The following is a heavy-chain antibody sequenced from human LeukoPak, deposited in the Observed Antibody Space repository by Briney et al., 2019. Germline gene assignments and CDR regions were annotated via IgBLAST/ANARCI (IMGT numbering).Heavy chain of an antibody. CDR2: INTGNGNT. CDR3: ARVGGGYYGALDY. D-gene: IGHD3-10*01. V-gene: IGHV1-3*04. Sequence: ASVKVSCKASGHTFTSCAIHWVRQAPGQRLEWMGWINTGNGNTKYSQKFQGRVTITRDTSASTAYMELSSLRSEDTAAYYCARVGGGYYGALDYWGQGTLVTVSS. CDR1: GHTFTSCA. J-gene: IGHJ4*02.